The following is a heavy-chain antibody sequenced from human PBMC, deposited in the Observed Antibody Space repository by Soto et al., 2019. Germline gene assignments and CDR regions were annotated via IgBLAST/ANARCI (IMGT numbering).Heavy chain of an antibody. V-gene: IGHV1-3*01. J-gene: IGHJ4*02. D-gene: IGHD6-6*01. CDR2: INAGNGNT. CDR1: GYSFTSYA. Sequence: QVQLVQSGAEVKKPGASVKVSCKASGYSFTSYAMHWLRQAPGQRLEWMGWINAGNGNTKYSQKFQGRVTITRDTSASTAYMELSSLRSEDTAVYYRARGVATYSRPSLGVFDYWGQGTLVTVSS. CDR3: ARGVATYSRPSLGVFDY.